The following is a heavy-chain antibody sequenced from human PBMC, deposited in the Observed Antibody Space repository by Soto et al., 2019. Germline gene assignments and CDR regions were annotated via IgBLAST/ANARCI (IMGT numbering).Heavy chain of an antibody. Sequence: LRLSCAASGFTFSSYGMHWVRQAPGKGLEWVAVISYDGSNKYYADSVKGRFTISRDSSKSTLYLQMNSLRAEDTAVYYCATEGFYGGNSGYYGMDVWGQGTTVTVSS. CDR3: ATEGFYGGNSGYYGMDV. D-gene: IGHD4-17*01. V-gene: IGHV3-30*03. CDR1: GFTFSSYG. J-gene: IGHJ6*02. CDR2: ISYDGSNK.